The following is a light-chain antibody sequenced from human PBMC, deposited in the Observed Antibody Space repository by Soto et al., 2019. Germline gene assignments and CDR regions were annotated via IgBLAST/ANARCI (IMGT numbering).Light chain of an antibody. V-gene: IGLV2-14*01. J-gene: IGLJ2*01. CDR3: SSYTSSSAPVV. CDR1: SSDIGDYNY. CDR2: DVT. Sequence: QSALTQPASVSGSPGQSISISCTGTSSDIGDYNYVSWYQQRPGKAPKLMIYDVTNRPSGVSNRFSGSKSGNTASLTISGLQAEDEADYYCSSYTSSSAPVVFGGGTKLTVL.